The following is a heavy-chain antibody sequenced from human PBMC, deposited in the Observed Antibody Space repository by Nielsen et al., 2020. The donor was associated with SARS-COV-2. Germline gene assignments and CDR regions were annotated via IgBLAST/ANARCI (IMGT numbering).Heavy chain of an antibody. J-gene: IGHJ6*02. CDR3: ARLNSPGELSPDYGMDV. CDR2: FYDRRGT. D-gene: IGHD2/OR15-2a*01. Sequence: LKISCALSGFDVISNYMTWVRQAPGKGLEWVSVFYDRRGTYYADSVKGRFTVSRDNSRNTLYLQMNNLRVEDTAVYYCARLNSPGELSPDYGMDVWGQGTTVTVSS. V-gene: IGHV3-53*01. CDR1: GFDVISNY.